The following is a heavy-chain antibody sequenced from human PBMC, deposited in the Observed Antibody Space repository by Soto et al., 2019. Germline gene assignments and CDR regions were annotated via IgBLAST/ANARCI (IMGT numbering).Heavy chain of an antibody. D-gene: IGHD3-10*01. CDR1: GYTFTSYG. CDR3: ARDHGSGKSLGRWEDS. V-gene: IGHV1-18*01. J-gene: IGHJ4*02. CDR2: ISAYNGNT. Sequence: QVQLVQSGAEVKKPGASVKVSCKASGYTFTSYGISWVRQAPGQGLEWMGWISAYNGNTNYAQKLQGRITMTIDTYTSTAYMELRILRSDDTAVYYCARDHGSGKSLGRWEDSWGQGTLVTVSS.